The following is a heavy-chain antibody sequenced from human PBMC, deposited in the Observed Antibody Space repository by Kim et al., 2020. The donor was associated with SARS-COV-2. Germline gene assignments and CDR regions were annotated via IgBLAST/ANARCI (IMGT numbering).Heavy chain of an antibody. J-gene: IGHJ3*01. V-gene: IGHV3-23*01. CDR1: GFTFRIYA. CDR2: IVGSGGST. CDR3: AKGPVVPTMIIRPFRHA. D-gene: IGHD3-22*01. Sequence: GGSLRLSCAASGFTFRIYAMTWVRQAPGKWLEWVSGIVGSGGSTYYADSVKCPFPISKANSTYTLYLQMNSLRVEDTAVYDCAKGPVVPTMIIRPFRHA.